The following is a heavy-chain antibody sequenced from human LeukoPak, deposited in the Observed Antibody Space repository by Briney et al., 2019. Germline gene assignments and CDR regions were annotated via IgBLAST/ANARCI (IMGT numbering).Heavy chain of an antibody. CDR1: GFTFNSYA. CDR2: ISGSGGST. D-gene: IGHD6-19*01. Sequence: GGSLRLSCATSGFTFNSYAMSWVRQAPGKGLEWVSTISGSGGSTYYADSVKGRFTISRDNSKNTLYLQMNSLRAEDTAVYYCATTAPGAVAGNLPVRYYYYYMDVWGKGTTVTVSS. CDR3: ATTAPGAVAGNLPVRYYYYYMDV. J-gene: IGHJ6*03. V-gene: IGHV3-23*01.